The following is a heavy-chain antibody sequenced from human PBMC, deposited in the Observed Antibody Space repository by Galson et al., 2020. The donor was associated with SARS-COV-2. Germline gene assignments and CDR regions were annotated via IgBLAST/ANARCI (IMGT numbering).Heavy chain of an antibody. Sequence: GGSLRLSCAASGFTFSSYWMHWVRQAPGKGLVWVSRINSDGSSRSYADSVKGRFTISRDNAKNTLYLQMNSLRAEDTAVYYCVKEYYYDSSGPLDAFDIWGQGTMVTVSS. V-gene: IGHV3-74*01. J-gene: IGHJ3*02. CDR2: INSDGSSR. CDR1: GFTFSSYW. D-gene: IGHD3-22*01. CDR3: VKEYYYDSSGPLDAFDI.